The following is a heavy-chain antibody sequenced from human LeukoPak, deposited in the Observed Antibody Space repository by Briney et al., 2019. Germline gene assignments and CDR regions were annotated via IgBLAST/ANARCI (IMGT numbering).Heavy chain of an antibody. CDR2: ISYDGSNK. V-gene: IGHV3-30*18. Sequence: GGSLRLSCAASGFTFSSYGMHWVRQAPGKGLEWVAVISYDGSNKYYADSVKGRFTISRDNSKNTLYLQMNSLRAEDTAVYYCAKAATGTRNAFDIWGQGTTVTVSS. CDR3: AKAATGTRNAFDI. CDR1: GFTFSSYG. J-gene: IGHJ3*02. D-gene: IGHD6-13*01.